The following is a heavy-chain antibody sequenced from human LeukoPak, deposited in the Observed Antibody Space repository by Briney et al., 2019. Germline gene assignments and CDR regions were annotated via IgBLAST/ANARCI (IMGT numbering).Heavy chain of an antibody. J-gene: IGHJ3*02. V-gene: IGHV1-69*04. Sequence: SVNVSCKASGGTFSSYAISWVRQAPGQGLEWMGRIIPILGIANYAQKLQGRVTMTTDTSTSTAYMELRSLRSDDTAVYYCARDWGSRAAAFDIWGQGTMVTVSS. CDR1: GGTFSSYA. CDR3: ARDWGSRAAAFDI. D-gene: IGHD3-16*01. CDR2: IIPILGIA.